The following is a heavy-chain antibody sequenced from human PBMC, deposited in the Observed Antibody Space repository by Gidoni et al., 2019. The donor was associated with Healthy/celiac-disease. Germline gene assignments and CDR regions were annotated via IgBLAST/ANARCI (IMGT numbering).Heavy chain of an antibody. CDR2: IGGSGGRT. CDR1: GFTFSSYA. Sequence: EVQLLESGGGLVQPGGSLRLSCAASGFTFSSYAMSWVRQAPGKGLEWVSAIGGSGGRTYYADSVKGRFTISRDNSKNTLYLQMNSLRAEDTAVYYCANLKIVGATFHFDYWGQGTLVTVSS. D-gene: IGHD1-26*01. CDR3: ANLKIVGATFHFDY. V-gene: IGHV3-23*01. J-gene: IGHJ4*02.